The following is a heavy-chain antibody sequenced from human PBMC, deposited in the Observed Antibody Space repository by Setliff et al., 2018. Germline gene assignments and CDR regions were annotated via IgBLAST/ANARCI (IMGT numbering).Heavy chain of an antibody. CDR1: GGSISSSSYY. D-gene: IGHD2-2*02. V-gene: IGHV4-39*07. Sequence: SETLSLTCTVSGGSISSSSYYWGWIRQPPGKGLEWIGSIYYSGSTNYNPSLKSRVTISVDTSKNQFSLKLSSVTAADTAVYYCAREDIVVVPAAIGSFYYYYMDVWGKGTTVTVSS. J-gene: IGHJ6*03. CDR3: AREDIVVVPAAIGSFYYYYMDV. CDR2: IYYSGST.